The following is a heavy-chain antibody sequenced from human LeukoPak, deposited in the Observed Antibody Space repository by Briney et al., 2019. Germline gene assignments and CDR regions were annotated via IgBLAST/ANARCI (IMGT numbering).Heavy chain of an antibody. J-gene: IGHJ4*02. D-gene: IGHD3-10*01. CDR1: GGSFSGYY. Sequence: SETLSLTCAVYGGSFSGYYWSWIRQPPGKGLEWIGEINHSGSTNYNPPLKSRDAISVDTSKNQFSLKLSSVTAADTAVYYCARGGQRVKRSTMVREVCYEYWGQGTLVTVSS. V-gene: IGHV4-34*01. CDR3: ARGGQRVKRSTMVREVCYEY. CDR2: INHSGST.